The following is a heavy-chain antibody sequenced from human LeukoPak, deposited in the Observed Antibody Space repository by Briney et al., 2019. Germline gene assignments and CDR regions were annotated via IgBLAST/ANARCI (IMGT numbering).Heavy chain of an antibody. Sequence: GGSLRLSCAASGSTFSSYAMHWVRQAPGKGLEWMAGISYDGRNEYYADSVKGRFTISRDNSKNTLYLQLNSLTTEDTAVYYCARETTGDSGFTWGQGTLVTVSS. J-gene: IGHJ5*02. CDR3: ARETTGDSGFT. D-gene: IGHD7-27*01. CDR2: ISYDGRNE. CDR1: GSTFSSYA. V-gene: IGHV3-30*04.